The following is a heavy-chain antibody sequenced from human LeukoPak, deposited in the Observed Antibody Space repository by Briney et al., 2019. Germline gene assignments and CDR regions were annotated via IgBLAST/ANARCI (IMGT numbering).Heavy chain of an antibody. V-gene: IGHV3-30*18. CDR2: ISYDGSNK. J-gene: IGHJ4*02. CDR1: GFTFSSYG. CDR3: AKDRGYYAPFDY. D-gene: IGHD3-10*01. Sequence: GRSLRLSCAASGFTFSSYGMHWVRQAPGKGLEWVAVISYDGSNKYYADSEKGRFTISRDNSKNTLYLQMNSLRAEDTAVYYCAKDRGYYAPFDYWGQGTLVTVSS.